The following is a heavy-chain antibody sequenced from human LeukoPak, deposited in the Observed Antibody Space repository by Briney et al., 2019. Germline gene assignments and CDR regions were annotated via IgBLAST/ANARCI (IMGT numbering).Heavy chain of an antibody. Sequence: GGSLRLSCAASGFTFSSYSMNWVRQAPGKGLEWVSYINGGSSPIYYADSVRGRFTISRDNAKNSLYLQMNSLRAEDTAVYYCVRDNPRCCGVVPANIDDYWGQGTLVTVSS. V-gene: IGHV3-48*01. J-gene: IGHJ4*02. CDR2: INGGSSPI. D-gene: IGHD2-15*01. CDR3: VRDNPRCCGVVPANIDDY. CDR1: GFTFSSYS.